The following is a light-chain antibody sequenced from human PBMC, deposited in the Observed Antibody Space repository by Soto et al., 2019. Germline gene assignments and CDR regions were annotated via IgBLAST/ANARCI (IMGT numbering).Light chain of an antibody. Sequence: PAPGFGSPGNRIPISSPGRSRVVGGYKYVSWYQQHPGKAPKLMIYDVSNRPSGVSDRFSGSKSGNTASLTISGLQSEDEADYYCSSYTRSNSYVFGTGTKVTVL. CDR2: DVS. CDR3: SSYTRSNSYV. CDR1: SRVVGGYKY. V-gene: IGLV2-14*03. J-gene: IGLJ1*01.